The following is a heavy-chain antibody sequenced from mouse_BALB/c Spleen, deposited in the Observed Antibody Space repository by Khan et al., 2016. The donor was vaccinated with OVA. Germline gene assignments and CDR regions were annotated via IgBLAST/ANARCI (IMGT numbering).Heavy chain of an antibody. CDR2: IWGDGST. V-gene: IGHV2-3*01. CDR1: GFSLTTYG. CDR3: ARGGDGSTYARDY. J-gene: IGHJ4*01. Sequence: VQLQESGPGLVAPSQSLSITCTVSGFSLTTYGVNWIRQPPGKGLEWLGVIWGDGSTNYHSAPISRLSISKDNSKRQAFLKLNSLQTDDTATDYYARGGDGSTYARDYWGQGTSVTVSS. D-gene: IGHD2-3*01.